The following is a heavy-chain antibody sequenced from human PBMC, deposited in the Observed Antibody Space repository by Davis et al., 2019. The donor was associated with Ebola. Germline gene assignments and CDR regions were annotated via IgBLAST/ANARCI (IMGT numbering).Heavy chain of an antibody. J-gene: IGHJ3*01. CDR3: ARGWSYPGV. Sequence: PGGSLRLSCAASGFTFSSYWMHWVRQAPGKGLVWVSRINPDGSFTDYADSVKGRFSISRDSTSNTLYLQMNSLRAEDTAVYYCARGWSYPGVWGQGTMVTVSS. CDR1: GFTFSSYW. D-gene: IGHD1-26*01. V-gene: IGHV3-74*01. CDR2: INPDGSFT.